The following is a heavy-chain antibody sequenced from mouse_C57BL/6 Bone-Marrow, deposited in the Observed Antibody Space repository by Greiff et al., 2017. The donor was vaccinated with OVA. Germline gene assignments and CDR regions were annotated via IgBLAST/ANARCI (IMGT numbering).Heavy chain of an antibody. V-gene: IGHV1-59*01. CDR2: IDPSDSYT. CDR1: GYTFTSYW. D-gene: IGHD2-3*01. J-gene: IGHJ2*01. CDR3: ASYDGYYVDY. Sequence: VQLQQPGAELVRPGTSVKLSCKASGYTFTSYWMHWVKQRPGQGLEWIGVIDPSDSYTNYNQKFKGKATLTVDTSSSTAYMQLSSLTSEDSAVYYCASYDGYYVDYWGQGTTLTVSS.